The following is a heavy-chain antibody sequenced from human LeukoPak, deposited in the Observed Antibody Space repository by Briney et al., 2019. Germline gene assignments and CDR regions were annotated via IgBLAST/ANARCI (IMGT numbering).Heavy chain of an antibody. V-gene: IGHV4-59*08. CDR3: ARLPLRSHFDY. CDR1: GNSISSYY. J-gene: IGHJ4*02. CDR2: IYYSGST. Sequence: SETLSLTCTVSGNSISSYYWSWIRQPPGKRLEWIGYIYYSGSTNYSPSLKSRVTISVDTSKNQFSLKLSSVTAADTAVYYCARLPLRSHFDYWGQGTLDTVSS.